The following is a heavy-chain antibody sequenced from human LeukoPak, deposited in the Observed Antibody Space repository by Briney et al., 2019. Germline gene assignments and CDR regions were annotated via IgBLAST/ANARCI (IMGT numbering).Heavy chain of an antibody. CDR3: ARVDGQQLVDY. CDR2: IYYSGST. J-gene: IGHJ4*02. Sequence: SETLSLTCTVSGGSISSYYWSWIRQPPGKGPEWIGYIYYSGSTNYNPSLKSRVTISVDTSKNQFSLKLSSVTAADTAVYYCARVDGQQLVDYWGQGTLVTVSS. D-gene: IGHD6-13*01. CDR1: GGSISSYY. V-gene: IGHV4-59*01.